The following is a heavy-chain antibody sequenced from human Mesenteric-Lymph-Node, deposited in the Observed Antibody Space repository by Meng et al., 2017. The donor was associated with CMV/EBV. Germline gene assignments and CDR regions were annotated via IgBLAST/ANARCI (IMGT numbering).Heavy chain of an antibody. CDR3: ARGSSYDILTGYFDY. V-gene: IGHV4-34*01. CDR2: INHSGST. CDR1: GGSFSGYY. J-gene: IGHJ4*02. D-gene: IGHD3-9*01. Sequence: QVQLHQVGAGLLKPSETLSATCAVDGGSFSGYYWNWIRQSPEKGLEWIGEINHSGSTTYNPSFTSRIIISVDTSTNQISLNMSSVTAADTAVYYCARGSSYDILTGYFDYWGQGALVTVFS.